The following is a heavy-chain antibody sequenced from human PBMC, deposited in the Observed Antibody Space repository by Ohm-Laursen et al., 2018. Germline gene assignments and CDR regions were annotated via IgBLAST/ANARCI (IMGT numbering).Heavy chain of an antibody. CDR3: GRWNDY. V-gene: IGHV3-11*01. J-gene: IGHJ4*02. D-gene: IGHD1-1*01. CDR1: GFTFSDFY. Sequence: SLRLSCAASGFTFSDFYMSWVRQAPGKGLEWVSYISASTTTIYYADSVKGRFTISRDNSENSLFLQMDSLRAEDTAVYYCGRWNDYWGQGTLVTVSS. CDR2: ISASTTTI.